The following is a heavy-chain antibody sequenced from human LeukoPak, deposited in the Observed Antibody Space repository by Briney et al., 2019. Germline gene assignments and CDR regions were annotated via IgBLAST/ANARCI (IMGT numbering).Heavy chain of an antibody. J-gene: IGHJ4*02. Sequence: GGSPRLSCAASGFTFSNYGMSWVRQAPGKGLEWVSSISSSSSYIYYADSLKGRFTISRDDAKNSLYLQMNSLRADDTAIYYCARDLYWNYHSLDYWGQGTLVTVSS. CDR2: ISSSSSYI. CDR1: GFTFSNYG. V-gene: IGHV3-21*06. CDR3: ARDLYWNYHSLDY. D-gene: IGHD1-7*01.